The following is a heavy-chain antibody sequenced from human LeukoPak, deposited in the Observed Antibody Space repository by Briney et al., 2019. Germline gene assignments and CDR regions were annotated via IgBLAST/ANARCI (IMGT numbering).Heavy chain of an antibody. CDR3: ARDSGSSSGWFDP. CDR1: GGSISSSSYY. CDR2: IYYSGST. J-gene: IGHJ5*02. Sequence: SETLSLTCTVSGGSISSSSYYWGWIRQPPGKGLEWVGSIYYSGSTYYNPSLKSRVTISVDTSKNQFSLKLSSVTAADTAVYYCARDSGSSSGWFDPWGQGTLVTVSS. V-gene: IGHV4-39*07. D-gene: IGHD6-6*01.